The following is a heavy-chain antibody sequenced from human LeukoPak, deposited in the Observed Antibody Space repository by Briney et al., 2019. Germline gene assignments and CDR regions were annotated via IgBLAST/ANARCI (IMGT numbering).Heavy chain of an antibody. CDR1: GGSVSNSLYY. CDR2: IYYNGDT. J-gene: IGHJ4*02. Sequence: SETLSLTCTVSGGSVSNSLYYWSWIRQPPGKGLEWIGYIYYNGDTNYNPSLKSRVIISIDTSSNQFSLRLNSMTAANTAVYYCARGPPRMVRGVIADYVEHWGQGTLVTVSS. D-gene: IGHD3-10*01. V-gene: IGHV4-61*01. CDR3: ARGPPRMVRGVIADYVEH.